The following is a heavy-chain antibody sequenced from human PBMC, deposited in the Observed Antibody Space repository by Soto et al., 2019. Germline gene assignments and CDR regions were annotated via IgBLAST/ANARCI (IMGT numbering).Heavy chain of an antibody. CDR1: GGTFSSPA. CDR3: GSVGYCSSTNCLFYYYHYGMDV. CDR2: IIPILGTT. J-gene: IGHJ6*02. Sequence: AASVKVSCKASGGTFSSPAISWVRQAPGRGLEWMGGIIPILGTTNYAQNFRARVTITADESTSTAYMELSSLTSEDTAVYYCGSVGYCSSTNCLFYYYHYGMDVWGQGTTVTVSS. V-gene: IGHV1-69*13. D-gene: IGHD2-2*03.